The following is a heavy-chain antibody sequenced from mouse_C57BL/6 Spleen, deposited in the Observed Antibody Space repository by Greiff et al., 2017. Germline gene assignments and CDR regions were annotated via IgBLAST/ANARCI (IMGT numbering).Heavy chain of an antibody. D-gene: IGHD2-4*01. CDR1: GFTFTDYY. CDR3: ASYDYGGYAMDY. Sequence: EVKVVESGGGLVQPGGSLSLSCAASGFTFTDYYMSWVRQPPGKALEWLGFIRNKANGYTTEYSASVKGRFTISRDNSKGILYLRMNALRAEDSATYSCASYDYGGYAMDYWGQGTSVTVSA. CDR2: IRNKANGYTT. V-gene: IGHV7-3*01. J-gene: IGHJ4*01.